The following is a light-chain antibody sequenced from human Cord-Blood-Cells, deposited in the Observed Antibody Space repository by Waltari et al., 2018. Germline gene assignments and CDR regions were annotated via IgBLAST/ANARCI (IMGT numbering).Light chain of an antibody. CDR1: SSDVGSYNF. V-gene: IGLV2-23*01. J-gene: IGLJ3*02. Sequence: QSALTQPASVSGSPGQSITISCTGTSSDVGSYNFVPGYQQHPGKAPKLMIYEGSKRPSGVSNRFSGSKSGNTASLTISGLQAEDEADYYCCSYAGSMFGGGTKLTVL. CDR3: CSYAGSM. CDR2: EGS.